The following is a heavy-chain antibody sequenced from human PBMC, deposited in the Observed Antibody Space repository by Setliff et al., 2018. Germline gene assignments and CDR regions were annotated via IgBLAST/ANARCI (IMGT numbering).Heavy chain of an antibody. D-gene: IGHD6-13*01. V-gene: IGHV4-39*01. CDR1: GGSISSSSYY. CDR3: ARHGYSSSWWNEYYYYYYGMDV. CDR2: IYYSGST. Sequence: LSLTCTVSGGSISSSSYYWGWIRQPPGKGLEWIGSIYYSGSTYYNPSLKSRVTISVDTSKNQFSLKLSSVTAADTAVYYCARHGYSSSWWNEYYYYYYGMDVWGQGTTVTVSS. J-gene: IGHJ6*02.